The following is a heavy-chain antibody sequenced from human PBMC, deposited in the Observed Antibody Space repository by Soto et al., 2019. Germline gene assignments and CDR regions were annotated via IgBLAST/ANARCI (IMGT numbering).Heavy chain of an antibody. CDR2: IHRDGSST. D-gene: IGHD2-21*02. Sequence: EVPLVESGGGLVQPGGSLRLSCEASGLTFSSYWMHWVRQAPGKGLVWVSRIHRDGSSTSYADSVKGRFTISRDNAKNTLYLQMNSLRAEDTAVYYCARDGAYCCGDCYSLWYFDLWGRGTLVTVSS. CDR3: ARDGAYCCGDCYSLWYFDL. V-gene: IGHV3-74*01. J-gene: IGHJ2*01. CDR1: GLTFSSYW.